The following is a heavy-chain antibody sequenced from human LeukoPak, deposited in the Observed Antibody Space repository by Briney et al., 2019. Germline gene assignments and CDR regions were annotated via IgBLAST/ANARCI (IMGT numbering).Heavy chain of an antibody. V-gene: IGHV4-39*07. CDR3: ARVGYGDYVKVYYYYYMDV. CDR1: GASISSGSYY. Sequence: SETLSLTCTVSGASISSGSYYWGWIRQPPGKGLEWIGSIYYSGSTYYNPSLKSRVTISVDTSKNQFSLKLSSVTAADTAVYYCARVGYGDYVKVYYYYYMDVWGKGTTVTVSS. D-gene: IGHD4-17*01. CDR2: IYYSGST. J-gene: IGHJ6*03.